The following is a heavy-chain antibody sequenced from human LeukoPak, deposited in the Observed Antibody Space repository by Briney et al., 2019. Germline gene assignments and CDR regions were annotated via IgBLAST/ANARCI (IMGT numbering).Heavy chain of an antibody. J-gene: IGHJ4*02. D-gene: IGHD4-17*01. CDR1: GFTFSSYG. Sequence: GGSQRLSCAASGFTFSSYGMHWVRQAPGKGLEWVAVIWYDGSNKYYADSVKGRFTISRDNSKNTLYLQMNSLRAEDTAVYYCARDLYGDYMGFDYWGQGTLVTVSS. CDR2: IWYDGSNK. V-gene: IGHV3-33*01. CDR3: ARDLYGDYMGFDY.